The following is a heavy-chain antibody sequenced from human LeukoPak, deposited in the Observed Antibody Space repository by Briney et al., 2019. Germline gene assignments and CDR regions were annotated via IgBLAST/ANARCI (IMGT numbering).Heavy chain of an antibody. V-gene: IGHV4-59*08. CDR2: IYYSGST. D-gene: IGHD6-19*01. Sequence: SETLSLTCTVSGGSISSYYWSCIRQPPGKGLEWIGYIYYSGSTNYNPSLTSRVTISVDTSKNQFSLKLSSVTAADTAVYYCARGSGWYYYWGQGTLVTVSS. CDR1: GGSISSYY. CDR3: ARGSGWYYY. J-gene: IGHJ4*02.